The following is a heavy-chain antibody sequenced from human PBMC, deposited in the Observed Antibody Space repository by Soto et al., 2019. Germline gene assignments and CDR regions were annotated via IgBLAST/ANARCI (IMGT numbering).Heavy chain of an antibody. D-gene: IGHD3-10*01. CDR2: IIPILGIA. V-gene: IGHV1-69*02. J-gene: IGHJ5*02. CDR1: GGTFSSYT. Sequence: QVQLVQSGAEVKKPGSSVKVSCKASGGTFSSYTISWVRQAPGQGLEWMGRIIPILGIANYAQKFQGRVTITADKSTSTAYMELSSLRSEDTAVYYFASPFPFRSNWFDPWGQGTLVTVSS. CDR3: ASPFPFRSNWFDP.